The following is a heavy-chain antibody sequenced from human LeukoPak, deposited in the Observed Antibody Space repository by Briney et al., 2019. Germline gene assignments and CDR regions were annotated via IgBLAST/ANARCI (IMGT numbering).Heavy chain of an antibody. J-gene: IGHJ3*02. Sequence: GGSLRLSCAASGFTFSSYGMHWVRQAPGKGLEWVAFIRYDGSNKYYADSVKGRFTISRDNSKNTLYLQMNSLRAEDTAVYYCARDGPTRRPYCSGGSCGAFDIWGQGTMVTVSS. CDR1: GFTFSSYG. CDR2: IRYDGSNK. V-gene: IGHV3-30*02. D-gene: IGHD2-15*01. CDR3: ARDGPTRRPYCSGGSCGAFDI.